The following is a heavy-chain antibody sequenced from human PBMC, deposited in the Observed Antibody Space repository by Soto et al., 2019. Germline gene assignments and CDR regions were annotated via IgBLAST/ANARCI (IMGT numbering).Heavy chain of an antibody. D-gene: IGHD3-10*01. Sequence: GGSLRLSCAASGFTFSSYGMHWVRQAPGKGLEWVAVISYDGSNKYYADSVKGRFTISRDNSKNTLYLQMNSLRAEDTAVYYCAKEGPYYGSGSSYYYYYGMDVWGQGTTVTVSS. CDR1: GFTFSSYG. CDR2: ISYDGSNK. CDR3: AKEGPYYGSGSSYYYYYGMDV. V-gene: IGHV3-30*18. J-gene: IGHJ6*02.